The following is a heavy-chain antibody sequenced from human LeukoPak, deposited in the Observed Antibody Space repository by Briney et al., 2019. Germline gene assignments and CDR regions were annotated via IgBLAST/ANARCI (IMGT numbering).Heavy chain of an antibody. J-gene: IGHJ5*02. CDR3: ARPPMVRGNLDWFDP. Sequence: PGGSLRLSCAASGFAFSSYAMTWVRQAPGEGLVWVSRINSDGSSTSYAGSVKGRFTISRDNAKNTLYLQMNSLRAQDPAVYYCARPPMVRGNLDWFDPWGQGTLVTVSS. CDR1: GFAFSSYA. V-gene: IGHV3-74*01. D-gene: IGHD3-10*01. CDR2: INSDGSST.